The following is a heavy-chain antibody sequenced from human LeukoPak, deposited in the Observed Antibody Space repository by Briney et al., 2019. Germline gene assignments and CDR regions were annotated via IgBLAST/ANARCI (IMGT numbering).Heavy chain of an antibody. Sequence: SQTLSLTCTVSGDSISSGSYYWSWIRQPAGKALEWIGRIYTSGVTNYNPSLKSRVTMSVDTSKNQFSLKLSSVTAADTAVYYCARDLEWELRFDPWGQGTLVTVSS. CDR3: ARDLEWELRFDP. D-gene: IGHD1-26*01. CDR2: IYTSGVT. V-gene: IGHV4-61*02. J-gene: IGHJ5*02. CDR1: GDSISSGSYY.